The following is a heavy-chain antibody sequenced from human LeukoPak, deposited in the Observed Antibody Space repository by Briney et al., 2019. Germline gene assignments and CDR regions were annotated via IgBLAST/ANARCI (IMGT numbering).Heavy chain of an antibody. CDR1: GFTFTSSA. V-gene: IGHV1-58*02. CDR2: IVVGSGNT. J-gene: IGHJ4*02. Sequence: ASVKVSCKASGFTFTSSAMQWVRQARGQRLEWIGWIVVGSGNTNYAQKFQERVTITRDMSTSTAYMELSSLRSEDMAVYYCAAEVSSGWYGLDYWGQGTLVTVSS. CDR3: AAEVSSGWYGLDY. D-gene: IGHD6-19*01.